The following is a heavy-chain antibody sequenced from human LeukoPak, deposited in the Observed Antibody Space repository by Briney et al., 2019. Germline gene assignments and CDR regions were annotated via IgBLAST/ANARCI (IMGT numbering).Heavy chain of an antibody. V-gene: IGHV1-46*01. CDR2: INPSGGSS. Sequence: ASVKVSCKASGYTFTSYDINWVRQAPGQGLEWMGIINPSGGSSSYAQKFQGRVTMTRDMSTSTVYMELSSLRSEDTAVYYCARDRVNCSGGSCYYLAYYFDYWGQGTLVTVSS. D-gene: IGHD2-15*01. J-gene: IGHJ4*02. CDR3: ARDRVNCSGGSCYYLAYYFDY. CDR1: GYTFTSYD.